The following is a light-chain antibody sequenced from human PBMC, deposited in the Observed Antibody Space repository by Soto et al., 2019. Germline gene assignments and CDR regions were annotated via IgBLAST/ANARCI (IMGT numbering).Light chain of an antibody. Sequence: EIVMTQSPATLSVSPGEGATLSCRASQSVSSNLAWYQQKPGQAPRLLIYDASTMAAGIPARFSGSGSGTEFALTISSLQSEDFAVYYCQHYNKRPLTFGGGTMVEIK. J-gene: IGKJ4*01. V-gene: IGKV3-15*01. CDR3: QHYNKRPLT. CDR1: QSVSSN. CDR2: DAS.